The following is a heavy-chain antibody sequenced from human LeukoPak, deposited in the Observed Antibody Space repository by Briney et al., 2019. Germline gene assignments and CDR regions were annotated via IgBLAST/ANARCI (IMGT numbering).Heavy chain of an antibody. CDR2: MNPNSGNT. CDR1: GYTFTSYD. V-gene: IGHV1-8*01. CDR3: ARGLHSGYDLYY. D-gene: IGHD5-12*01. J-gene: IGHJ4*02. Sequence: ASVKVSCKASGYTFTSYDINWVRQATGQGLEWMGWMNPNSGNTGYAQKFQGRVTMTRNTSISTAYMELSSLRSEDTAVYYCARGLHSGYDLYYWGQGTLVTVSS.